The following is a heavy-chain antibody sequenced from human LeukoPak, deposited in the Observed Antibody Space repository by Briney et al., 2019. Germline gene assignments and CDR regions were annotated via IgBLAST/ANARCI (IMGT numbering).Heavy chain of an antibody. V-gene: IGHV5-51*01. CDR2: IYPGDSDT. CDR3: AKIDRQYCSRSSCYALDY. Sequence: GESLKISCKGSGYSFTSYWIGWVRQMPGKGLEWMGIIYPGDSDTRYSPSFQGQVTISADKSISTAYLQWSSLKASDTAMYYCAKIDRQYCSRSSCYALDYWGQGTLVTVSS. J-gene: IGHJ4*02. D-gene: IGHD2-2*01. CDR1: GYSFTSYW.